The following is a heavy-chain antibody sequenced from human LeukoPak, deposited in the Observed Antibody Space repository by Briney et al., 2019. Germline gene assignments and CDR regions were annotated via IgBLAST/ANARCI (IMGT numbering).Heavy chain of an antibody. V-gene: IGHV3-33*01. CDR2: LWYDGSNE. J-gene: IGHJ1*01. CDR1: GFSFDSYA. CDR3: SGWLRQVYFQH. D-gene: IGHD6-19*01. Sequence: GGFLRLSCVVSGFSFDSYAMHWVRQAPGKGLEWVAGLWYDGSNENYADSVKGRFTISRDNSKNTVYLQMNSLRAEDTALYKGSGWLRQVYFQHWGQGTQVTVSS.